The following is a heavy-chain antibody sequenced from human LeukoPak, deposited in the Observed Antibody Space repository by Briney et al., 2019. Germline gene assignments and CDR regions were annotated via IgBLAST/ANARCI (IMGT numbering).Heavy chain of an antibody. D-gene: IGHD2-2*01. J-gene: IGHJ3*02. CDR1: GFTFSDYY. CDR2: ISSSGSTI. Sequence: PGGSLRLSCAASGFTFSDYYMSWIRQAPGKGLEWVSYISSSGSTIYHADSVKGRFTISRDNAKNSLYLQMNSLRAEDTAVYYCARVGYCSSTSCRRGAFDIWGQGTMVTVSS. CDR3: ARVGYCSSTSCRRGAFDI. V-gene: IGHV3-11*01.